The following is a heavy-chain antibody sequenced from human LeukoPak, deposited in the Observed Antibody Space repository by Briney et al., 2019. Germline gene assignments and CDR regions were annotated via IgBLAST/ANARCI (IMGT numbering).Heavy chain of an antibody. D-gene: IGHD5-18*01. CDR3: ARLVDTEIFYGMDV. CDR2: TYYRSNWYN. CDR1: GDSVSSNDAA. V-gene: IGHV6-1*01. J-gene: IGHJ6*02. Sequence: SQTLSLTCVISGDSVSSNDAAWTWIRQSPSGGLEWLGRTYYRSNWYNDYALSVRGRISIDPDTSRNQFSLHLDSVTPEDTAVYYCARLVDTEIFYGMDVWGQWTTVTVSS.